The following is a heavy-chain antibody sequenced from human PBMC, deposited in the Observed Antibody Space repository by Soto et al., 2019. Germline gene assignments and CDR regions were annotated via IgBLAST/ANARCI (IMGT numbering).Heavy chain of an antibody. CDR1: GFTCSDYY. Sequence: LRLSGAPSGFTCSDYYRSWIRQAHEDGRGWVSSISSGGSPTYYADSVKGRLTISRDTAKNPVYLQVNSLRAEDTAVYYCASGTSSSGWWGDSWGKGPLVPVSS. V-gene: IGHV3-11*01. J-gene: IGHJ4*02. D-gene: IGHD6-19*01. CDR3: ASGTSSSGWWGDS. CDR2: ISSGGSPT.